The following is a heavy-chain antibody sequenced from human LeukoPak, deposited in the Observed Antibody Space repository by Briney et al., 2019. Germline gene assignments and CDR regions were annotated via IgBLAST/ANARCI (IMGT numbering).Heavy chain of an antibody. CDR1: GYTFTSYG. Sequence: GASVKVSCKASGYTFTSYGISWVRQAPGQGLEWMGWISAYNGNTNYAQKLQGRVTMTTDASTSTAYMELRSLRSDDTAVYYCARVRNQFLTGYSPQLFDYWGQGTLVTASS. CDR2: ISAYNGNT. J-gene: IGHJ4*02. D-gene: IGHD3-9*01. CDR3: ARVRNQFLTGYSPQLFDY. V-gene: IGHV1-18*01.